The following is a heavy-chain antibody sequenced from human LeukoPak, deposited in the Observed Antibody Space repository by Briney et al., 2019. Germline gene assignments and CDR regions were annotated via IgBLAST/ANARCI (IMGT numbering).Heavy chain of an antibody. J-gene: IGHJ4*02. CDR3: AAGRRLGEIFFDY. V-gene: IGHV1-69*13. CDR1: EGTFGGFS. D-gene: IGHD3-10*01. Sequence: SVKVSCKASEGTFGGFSIDWARQAPGQGLDWMVGIIVIFDTINYAQKFQGRVTISADESTNTVYMELSSLKPEDTAVYYCAAGRRLGEIFFDYWGQGSLVSVSS. CDR2: IIVIFDTI.